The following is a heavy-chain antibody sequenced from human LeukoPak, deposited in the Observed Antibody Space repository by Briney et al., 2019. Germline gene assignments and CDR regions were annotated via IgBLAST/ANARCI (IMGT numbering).Heavy chain of an antibody. V-gene: IGHV3-11*04. CDR2: ISSGGGTK. CDR1: GFIFLNYA. CDR3: ARDVTGTAPGNDAFDI. D-gene: IGHD1-7*01. Sequence: GGSLRVSCAASGFIFLNYAMSWIRQAPGKGLEWVSVISSGGGTKYYADSVKGRFTVSRDNAKNSLYLQMNSLRAEDTAVYYCARDVTGTAPGNDAFDIWGQGTMVTVSS. J-gene: IGHJ3*02.